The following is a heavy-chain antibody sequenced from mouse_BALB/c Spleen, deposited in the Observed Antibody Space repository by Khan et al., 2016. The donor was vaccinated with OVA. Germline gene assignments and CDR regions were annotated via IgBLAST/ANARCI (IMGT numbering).Heavy chain of an antibody. CDR1: GFTFSTYS. D-gene: IGHD4-1*01. Sequence: EVQLVESGGDLVKPGGSLKLSCAASGFTFSTYSMSWVRQTPDKRLEWVASISSGGDYTYYPHSVKGRFTISRDNATNTPYLQMSELKSEDAAVYYCAANLTGSFAYWGQGTLVTVSA. V-gene: IGHV5-6*01. CDR2: ISSGGDYT. J-gene: IGHJ3*01. CDR3: AANLTGSFAY.